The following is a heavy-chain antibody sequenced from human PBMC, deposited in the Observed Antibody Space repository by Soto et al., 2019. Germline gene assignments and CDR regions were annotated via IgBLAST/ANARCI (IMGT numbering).Heavy chain of an antibody. CDR1: GFSLSSTGLC. V-gene: IGHV2-70*01. CDR2: IDWDNNK. D-gene: IGHD1-26*01. Sequence: SGPTLVNPTQTLTLTCTFSGFSLSSTGLCVSWIRQPPGKALEWLALIDWDNNKYYSTSLKTRLTISKDTSKNQVVLTMTNMDPADTATYYCARIIVGAPDWYHFDYWGQGTLVTVSS. CDR3: ARIIVGAPDWYHFDY. J-gene: IGHJ4*02.